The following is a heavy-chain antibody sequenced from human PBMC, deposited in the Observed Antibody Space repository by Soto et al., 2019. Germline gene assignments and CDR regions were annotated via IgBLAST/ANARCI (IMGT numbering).Heavy chain of an antibody. J-gene: IGHJ6*02. Sequence: PGGSLRLSCAGSGFTFSSYKINWVRQAPGKGLEWVSSIGSSDIYTYYADSLKGRLIISRDNANNSVYLQMDSLRAEDTAVYYCARDQVGMDVWGQGTPVTVSS. V-gene: IGHV3-21*01. CDR2: IGSSDIYT. CDR3: ARDQVGMDV. CDR1: GFTFSSYK.